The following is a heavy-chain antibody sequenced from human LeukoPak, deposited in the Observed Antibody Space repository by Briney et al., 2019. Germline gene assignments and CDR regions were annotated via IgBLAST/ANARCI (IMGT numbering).Heavy chain of an antibody. CDR2: IYPGDSDT. J-gene: IGHJ6*02. CDR3: ARQTEAGIAAAGSYYYGMDV. D-gene: IGHD6-13*01. CDR1: GYSFTSYW. Sequence: KTGESLKISCKGSGYSFTSYWIGWVRQMPGKGLEWMGIIYPGDSDTRYSPSFQGQVTISADKSISTAYLQWSSLKASDTAMYYCARQTEAGIAAAGSYYYGMDVWGQGTTVTVSS. V-gene: IGHV5-51*01.